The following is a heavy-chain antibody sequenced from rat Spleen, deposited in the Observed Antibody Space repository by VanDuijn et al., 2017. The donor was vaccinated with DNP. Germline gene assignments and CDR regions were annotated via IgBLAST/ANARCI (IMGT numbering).Heavy chain of an antibody. CDR3: TRRPRDGYFDY. CDR2: ISSDGSHT. D-gene: IGHD1-12*02. CDR1: GFTFSDYY. J-gene: IGHJ2*01. V-gene: IGHV5-25*01. Sequence: EVQLVESGGGLVQPGRSLKLSCAGSGFTFSDYYMAWVRQTPTKGLDWVASISSDGSHTYYRDSVQGRFTISRDNAKSTLYLQMDSLRSEDTATYFCTRRPRDGYFDYWGQGVMVTVS.